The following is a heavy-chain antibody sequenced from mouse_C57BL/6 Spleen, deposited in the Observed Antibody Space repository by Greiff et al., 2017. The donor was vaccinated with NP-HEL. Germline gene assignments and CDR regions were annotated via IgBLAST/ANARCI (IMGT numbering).Heavy chain of an antibody. CDR2: IDPSDSYT. D-gene: IGHD1-1*01. CDR1: GYTFTSYW. J-gene: IGHJ2*01. V-gene: IGHV1-59*01. CDR3: ANGGSSIDY. Sequence: QVQLKQSGAELVRPGTSVKLSCKASGYTFTSYWMHWVKQRPGQGLEWIGVIDPSDSYTNYNQKFKGKATLTVDTSSSTAYMQLSSLTSEDSAVYYCANGGSSIDYWGQGTTLTVSS.